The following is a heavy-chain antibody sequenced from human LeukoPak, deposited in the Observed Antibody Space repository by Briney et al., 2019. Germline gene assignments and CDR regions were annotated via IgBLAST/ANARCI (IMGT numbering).Heavy chain of an antibody. D-gene: IGHD3-22*01. CDR2: IIPIFGTA. CDR1: GGTFSSYA. Sequence: GSSVNVSCKASGGTFSSYAISWVRQAPGQGLEWMGGIIPIFGTANYAQKFQGGVTITADESTSTAYMELSSLRSEDTAVYYCARDPIRLFDSSGYTGWGQGTLVTVSS. J-gene: IGHJ4*02. V-gene: IGHV1-69*01. CDR3: ARDPIRLFDSSGYTG.